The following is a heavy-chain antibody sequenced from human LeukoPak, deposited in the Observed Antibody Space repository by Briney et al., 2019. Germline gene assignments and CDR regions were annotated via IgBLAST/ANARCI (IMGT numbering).Heavy chain of an antibody. V-gene: IGHV4-4*07. CDR1: GGSISSYY. D-gene: IGHD3-10*01. CDR3: ARSDYYYGSGSYLFDYYYYYGMDV. J-gene: IGHJ6*02. CDR2: IYTSGST. Sequence: SETLSLTCTVSGGSISSYYWSWIRQPAGKGLEWIGRIYTSGSTNYNPSLKSRVTMSVDTSKNQFSLKLSSVTAADTAVYYCARSDYYYGSGSYLFDYYYYYGMDVWGQGTTVTVSS.